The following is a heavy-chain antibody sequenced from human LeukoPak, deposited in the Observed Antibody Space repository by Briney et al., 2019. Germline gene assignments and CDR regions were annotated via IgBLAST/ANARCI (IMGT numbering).Heavy chain of an antibody. CDR2: IQNDGNDK. V-gene: IGHV3-30*02. CDR1: GFTFSTYG. Sequence: GGSLRLSCAASGFTFSTYGMHWVRQGPGKGLEWVAFIQNDGNDKYYADSVKGRFTISRDNAKNSMYLLMNSLRVEDTAVYYCVRDVLYYYGAERLFWFDPWGQGTLVTVSS. CDR3: VRDVLYYYGAERLFWFDP. D-gene: IGHD3-10*01. J-gene: IGHJ5*02.